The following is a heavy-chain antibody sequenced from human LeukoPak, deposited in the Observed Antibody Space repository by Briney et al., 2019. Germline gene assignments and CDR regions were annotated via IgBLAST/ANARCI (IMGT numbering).Heavy chain of an antibody. CDR3: AKRILTGYYKGYMDV. CDR1: GFTFSSYW. V-gene: IGHV3-7*01. Sequence: GGSLRLSCAASGFTFSSYWMSWVRQAPGKGLEWVANIKQDGSEKYYVDSVKGRFTISRDNAKNSLYLQMNSLRAEDTAVYYCAKRILTGYYKGYMDVWGKGTTVTISS. CDR2: IKQDGSEK. D-gene: IGHD3-9*01. J-gene: IGHJ6*03.